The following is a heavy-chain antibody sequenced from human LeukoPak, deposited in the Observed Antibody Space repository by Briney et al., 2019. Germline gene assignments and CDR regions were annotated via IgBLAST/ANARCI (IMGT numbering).Heavy chain of an antibody. V-gene: IGHV3-15*01. CDR3: TTDLSGYSYGYDY. CDR1: GFTFSNAW. J-gene: IGHJ4*02. Sequence: GGSLRLSCAASGFTFSNAWMSWVREAPGKGLEWVGRIKSKTDGGTTDYAAPVKGRFTISRDDSKNTLYLQMNSLKTEDTAVYYCTTDLSGYSYGYDYWGQGTLVTVSS. D-gene: IGHD5-18*01. CDR2: IKSKTDGGTT.